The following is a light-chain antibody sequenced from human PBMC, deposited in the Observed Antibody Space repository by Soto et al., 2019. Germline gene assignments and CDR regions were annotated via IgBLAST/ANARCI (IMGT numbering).Light chain of an antibody. CDR1: SGHSSYI. CDR3: ETWDSNFWV. J-gene: IGLJ3*02. CDR2: LEGSGSY. V-gene: IGLV4-60*03. Sequence: QLVLTQSSSATASLGSSVKLTCTLSSGHSSYIIAWHQQQPGKAPRYLMKLEGSGSYNKGCGVPDRFSGSSSGADRYLTISNLQSEDEADYYCETWDSNFWVFGGGTKLTVL.